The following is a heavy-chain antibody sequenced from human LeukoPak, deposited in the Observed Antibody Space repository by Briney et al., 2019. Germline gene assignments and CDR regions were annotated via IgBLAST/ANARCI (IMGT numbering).Heavy chain of an antibody. J-gene: IGHJ4*02. CDR2: INHSGST. D-gene: IGHD3-3*01. CDR1: GGSFSGYY. V-gene: IGHV4-34*01. CDR3: ARGRVTIFGVVNYYFDY. Sequence: SETLSLTCAVYGGSFSGYYWSWIRQAPGKGLEWIGEINHSGSTNYNPSLKSRVTISVDTSKNQFSLKLSSVTAADTAVYYCARGRVTIFGVVNYYFDYWGQGTLVTVSS.